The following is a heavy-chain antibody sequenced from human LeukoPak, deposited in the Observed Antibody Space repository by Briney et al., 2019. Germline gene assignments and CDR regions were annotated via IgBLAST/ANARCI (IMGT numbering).Heavy chain of an antibody. CDR3: AREKLRFLEWAPRDGMDV. V-gene: IGHV3-33*01. J-gene: IGHJ6*02. Sequence: GGSLRLSCAASGFTFSSYGMHWVRQAPGKGLEWVADIWYGGSNKYYADSVKGRVTISRDNSKNTLYLQMNSLRADDTAVYYCAREKLRFLEWAPRDGMDVWGQGTTVTVSS. CDR1: GFTFSSYG. CDR2: IWYGGSNK. D-gene: IGHD3-3*01.